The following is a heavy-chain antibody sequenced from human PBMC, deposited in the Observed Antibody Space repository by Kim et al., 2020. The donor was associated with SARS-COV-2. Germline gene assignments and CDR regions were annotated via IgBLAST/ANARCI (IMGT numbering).Heavy chain of an antibody. CDR1: GYSFTSYW. J-gene: IGHJ6*02. CDR2: IDPSDSYT. Sequence: GESLKISCKGSGYSFTSYWISWVRQMPGKGLEWMGRIDPSDSYTNYSPSFQGHVTISADKSISTAYLQWSSLKASDTAMYYCVRLRVDYYYYYGMDVWGQGTTVTVSS. CDR3: VRLRVDYYYYYGMDV. V-gene: IGHV5-10-1*01.